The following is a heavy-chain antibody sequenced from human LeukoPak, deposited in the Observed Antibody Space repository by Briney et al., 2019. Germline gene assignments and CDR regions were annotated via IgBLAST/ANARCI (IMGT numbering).Heavy chain of an antibody. CDR1: GFTFSSYA. D-gene: IGHD5-12*01. Sequence: PGGSLRLSCAASGFTFSSYAMSWVRQAPGKGLEWVSAISGSGGSTYYADSVKGRFTISRDNSKNTLYLQMNSLRAEDTAVYYCATTPIPLVATNQHYCYYYGMDVWGQGTTVTVSS. J-gene: IGHJ6*02. V-gene: IGHV3-23*01. CDR2: ISGSGGST. CDR3: ATTPIPLVATNQHYCYYYGMDV.